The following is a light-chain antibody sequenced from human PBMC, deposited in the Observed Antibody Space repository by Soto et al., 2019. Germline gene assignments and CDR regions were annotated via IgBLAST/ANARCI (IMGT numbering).Light chain of an antibody. CDR1: SSDIGSYNY. V-gene: IGLV2-14*01. Sequence: QSALTQPASVSGSPGQSITISCTGTSSDIGSYNYVAWYQQFPGKTPKLIIYEVRNRPSGVSFRFSGSKSGNTASLTISGLQAEDEADYYCSSYAGNNNLVFGGGTKLTVL. J-gene: IGLJ2*01. CDR3: SSYAGNNNLV. CDR2: EVR.